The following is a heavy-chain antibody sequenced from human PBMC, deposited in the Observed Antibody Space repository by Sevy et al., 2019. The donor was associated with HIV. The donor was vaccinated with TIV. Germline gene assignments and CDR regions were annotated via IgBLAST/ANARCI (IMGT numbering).Heavy chain of an antibody. Sequence: ASVKVSCKSSGYTFTGYYMHWVRKAPGQGLEWMGWINANNGGTNYAQRFQGRVTMTRDTSITTAYMELSRLTSDDTAVYYCTRQDSSASDIWGQGTVVTVSS. J-gene: IGHJ3*02. V-gene: IGHV1-2*02. CDR1: GYTFTGYY. CDR2: INANNGGT. D-gene: IGHD2-15*01. CDR3: TRQDSSASDI.